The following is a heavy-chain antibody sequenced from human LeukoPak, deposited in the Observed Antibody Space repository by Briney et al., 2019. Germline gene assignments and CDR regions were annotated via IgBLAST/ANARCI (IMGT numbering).Heavy chain of an antibody. CDR3: AKDLTMVTTVNPNGFDP. Sequence: PGGSLRLSCAASGFTFSSYAMSWVRQAPGKGLEWVSAISGSGGSTYYADSVKGRFTISRDNSKNTLYLQMNSLRAEDTAVYYCAKDLTMVTTVNPNGFDPWGQGTLVTVSS. V-gene: IGHV3-23*01. J-gene: IGHJ5*02. CDR2: ISGSGGST. CDR1: GFTFSSYA. D-gene: IGHD4-17*01.